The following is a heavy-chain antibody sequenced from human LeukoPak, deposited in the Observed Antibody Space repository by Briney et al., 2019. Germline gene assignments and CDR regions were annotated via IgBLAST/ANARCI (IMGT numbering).Heavy chain of an antibody. CDR3: ARVDAYCGGDCYRA. J-gene: IGHJ4*02. CDR1: GFTVSSNY. CDR2: IYSGGNT. V-gene: IGHV3-66*01. Sequence: GGSLRLSRAASGFTVSSNYMSWVRQAPGKGLEWVSVIYSGGNTYYADSVKGRFTISRDNSKNTLYLQMNSLRAEDTAVYYCARVDAYCGGDCYRAWGQGTLVTVSS. D-gene: IGHD2-21*02.